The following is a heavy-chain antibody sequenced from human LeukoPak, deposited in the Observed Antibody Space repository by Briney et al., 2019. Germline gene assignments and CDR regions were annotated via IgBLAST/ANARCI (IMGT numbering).Heavy chain of an antibody. V-gene: IGHV3-21*01. J-gene: IGHJ4*02. CDR2: ISSSSTYI. D-gene: IGHD4-11*01. CDR1: GFTFSIYS. Sequence: GGSLRLSCAASGFTFSIYSMNWVRQAPGKGLEWVSSISSSSTYIYYADSVKGRFTISRDNAKNSLFLQMNSLRSEDTAVYYCAKDGLKLQKYYFEYWGQGTLVTVSS. CDR3: AKDGLKLQKYYFEY.